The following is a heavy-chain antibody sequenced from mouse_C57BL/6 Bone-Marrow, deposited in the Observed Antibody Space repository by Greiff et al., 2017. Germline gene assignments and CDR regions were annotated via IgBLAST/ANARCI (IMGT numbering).Heavy chain of an antibody. CDR1: GYTFTDYY. D-gene: IGHD3-3*01. V-gene: IGHV1-26*01. CDR2: INPNNGGT. Sequence: EVQLQQSGPELVKPGASVKISCKASGYTFTDYYMNWVKQSHGKSLEWIGDINPNNGGTSYNQKFKGKATLTGDKSSSTAYMELRSLTSEDSAVYYCGRRAVYYFDYWGQGTTLTVSS. CDR3: GRRAVYYFDY. J-gene: IGHJ2*01.